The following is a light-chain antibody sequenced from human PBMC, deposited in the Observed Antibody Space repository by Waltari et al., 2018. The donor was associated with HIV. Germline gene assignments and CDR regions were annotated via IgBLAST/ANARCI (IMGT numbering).Light chain of an antibody. J-gene: IGLJ3*02. CDR1: SSDLGSYNF. Sequence: QSALTQPASVSGSPGQSITISCTGTSSDLGSYNFVSWYQQHPGKAPKLMIYEGSKRPSGVSNRFSGSKSGNTASLTISGLQAEDEADYYCCSYAGSSTWVFGGGTKLTVL. CDR3: CSYAGSSTWV. V-gene: IGLV2-23*01. CDR2: EGS.